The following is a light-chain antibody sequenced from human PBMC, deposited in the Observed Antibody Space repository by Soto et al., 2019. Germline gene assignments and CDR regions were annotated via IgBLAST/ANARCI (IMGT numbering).Light chain of an antibody. CDR2: EVS. V-gene: IGLV2-8*01. CDR3: SSYAGSNRV. CDR1: SSDVGGYNY. Sequence: QSVLTQPPSASGSPGQSVTISCTGTSSDVGGYNYVSWYQQHPGKAPKLMIYEVSKRPSGVPDRFSGSKSGNTASLTVSGLQAEDEADYYCSSYAGSNRVFGGGTKVT. J-gene: IGLJ2*01.